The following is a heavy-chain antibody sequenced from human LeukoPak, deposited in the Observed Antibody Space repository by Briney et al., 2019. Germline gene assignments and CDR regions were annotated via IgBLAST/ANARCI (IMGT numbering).Heavy chain of an antibody. V-gene: IGHV3-23*01. CDR2: ISGSGGST. Sequence: GGSLRLSCAASGFTFSSYAMSWVRQAPGKGLEWVSAISGSGGSTYYADSVKGRFTISGDNSKNTLYLQMNSLRAEDTAVYYCGKIFPPNGFLSWFPSQFFYKDVWGKGTTVTVSS. D-gene: IGHD3-3*01. CDR1: GFTFSSYA. J-gene: IGHJ6*03. CDR3: GKIFPPNGFLSWFPSQFFYKDV.